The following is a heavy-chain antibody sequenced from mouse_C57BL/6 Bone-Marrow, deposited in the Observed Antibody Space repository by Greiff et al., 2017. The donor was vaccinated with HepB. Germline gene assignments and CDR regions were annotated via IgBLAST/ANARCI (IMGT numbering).Heavy chain of an antibody. D-gene: IGHD1-1*01. J-gene: IGHJ2*01. Sequence: EVQGVESGAELVRPGASVKLSCTASGFNIKDDYMHWVKQRPGQGLEWIGWIDPENGDTEYASKFQGKATITADTSSNTAYLQLSSLTSEDTAVYYCTTTTTVVADYWGQGTTLTVSS. CDR2: IDPENGDT. V-gene: IGHV14-4*01. CDR1: GFNIKDDY. CDR3: TTTTTVVADY.